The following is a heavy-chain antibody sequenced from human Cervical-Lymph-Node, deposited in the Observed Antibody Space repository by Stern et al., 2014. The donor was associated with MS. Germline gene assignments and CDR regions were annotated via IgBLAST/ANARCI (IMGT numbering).Heavy chain of an antibody. D-gene: IGHD4-17*01. CDR3: AKNGDSRHACDV. CDR2: IIPLFGTT. V-gene: IGHV1-69*01. J-gene: IGHJ3*01. Sequence: QVQLVQSGAEVKKPGSSLKVSCKASGDTFTTSAFHWVRQAPGQGLEWMGGIIPLFGTTNYAQKFRGRIRITADESTRTAYLDLTSLTSDDTAVYFCAKNGDSRHACDVWGQGTVVTVSS. CDR1: GDTFTTSA.